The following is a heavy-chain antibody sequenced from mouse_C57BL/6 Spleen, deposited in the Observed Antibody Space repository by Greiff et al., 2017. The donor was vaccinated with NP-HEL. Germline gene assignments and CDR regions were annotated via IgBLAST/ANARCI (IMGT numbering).Heavy chain of an antibody. J-gene: IGHJ2*01. CDR3: ARDDYDGQYYFDY. D-gene: IGHD2-4*01. V-gene: IGHV1-76*01. Sequence: QVQLQQSGAELVRPGASVKLSCKASGYTFTDYYINWVKQRPGQGLEWIARIYPGSGNTYYNEKFKGKATLTAEKSSSTAYMQLSSLTSEDSAVYFCARDDYDGQYYFDYWGQGTTLTVSS. CDR1: GYTFTDYY. CDR2: IYPGSGNT.